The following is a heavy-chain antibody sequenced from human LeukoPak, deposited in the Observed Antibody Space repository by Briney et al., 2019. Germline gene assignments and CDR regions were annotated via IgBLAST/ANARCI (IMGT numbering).Heavy chain of an antibody. J-gene: IGHJ4*02. D-gene: IGHD6-19*01. CDR2: IKQDGSEK. V-gene: IGHV3-7*03. CDR3: AKEARAVTDIFDS. Sequence: GGSLRLSCAASGFTFSSYWMSWVRQAPGKGLEWVANIKQDGSEKYYVDSVKGRFTISRDNAKNSLYLQMNSLRAEDTATYYCAKEARAVTDIFDSWGQGTLVTVSS. CDR1: GFTFSSYW.